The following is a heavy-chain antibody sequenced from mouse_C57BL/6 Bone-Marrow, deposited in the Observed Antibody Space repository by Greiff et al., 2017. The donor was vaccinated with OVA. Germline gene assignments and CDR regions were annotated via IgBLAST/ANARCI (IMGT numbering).Heavy chain of an antibody. Sequence: VQLQESGAELARPGASVKLSCKASGYTFTSYGISWVKQRTGQGLEWIGEIYPRSGNTYYNEKFKGKATLTADKSSSTAYMELRSLTSEDSAVYFCARPLNWPWFAYWGQGTLVTVSA. V-gene: IGHV1-81*01. J-gene: IGHJ3*01. CDR1: GYTFTSYG. CDR2: IYPRSGNT. D-gene: IGHD4-1*01. CDR3: ARPLNWPWFAY.